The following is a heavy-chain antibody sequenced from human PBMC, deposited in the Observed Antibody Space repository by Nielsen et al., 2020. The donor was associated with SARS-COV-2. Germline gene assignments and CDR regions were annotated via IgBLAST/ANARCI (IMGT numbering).Heavy chain of an antibody. Sequence: GESLKISCAASGFTFSSYSMNWVRQAPGKGLEWVSSISSSSSYIYYADSVKGRFTISRDNAKNSLYLQMNSLRAEDTAVYYCARDLLDFGVVNYYYGMDVWGQGTTVTVSS. CDR2: ISSSSSYI. CDR3: ARDLLDFGVVNYYYGMDV. J-gene: IGHJ6*02. V-gene: IGHV3-21*01. D-gene: IGHD3-3*01. CDR1: GFTFSSYS.